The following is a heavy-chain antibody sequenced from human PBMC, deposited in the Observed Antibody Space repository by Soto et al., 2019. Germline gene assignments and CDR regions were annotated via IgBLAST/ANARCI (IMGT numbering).Heavy chain of an antibody. D-gene: IGHD2-21*02. Sequence: SETLSLTCTVSGGSISSFYWSWIRQPAGKGMEWIGRIHSTENTNYNPSLKSRITMSIDTSNNQFSLKLSSVTAADTAVYYCARVRRGSCGGDCYGDFDYWGQGTLVTVSS. CDR2: IHSTENT. V-gene: IGHV4-4*07. J-gene: IGHJ4*02. CDR1: GGSISSFY. CDR3: ARVRRGSCGGDCYGDFDY.